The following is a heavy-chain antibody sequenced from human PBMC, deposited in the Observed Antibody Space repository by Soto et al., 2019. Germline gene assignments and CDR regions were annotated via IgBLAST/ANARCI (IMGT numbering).Heavy chain of an antibody. CDR3: ARGSGRYYDSSGYSHFDY. CDR1: GDSVSSNSAA. D-gene: IGHD3-22*01. Sequence: SETLSLTCAISGDSVSSNSAAWNWIRQSPSRGLEWLGRTYYRSKWYNDYAVSVKSRITINPDTSKNQFSLQLNSVTPEDTAVYYCARGSGRYYDSSGYSHFDYWGQGTLVTVSS. CDR2: TYYRSKWYN. J-gene: IGHJ4*02. V-gene: IGHV6-1*01.